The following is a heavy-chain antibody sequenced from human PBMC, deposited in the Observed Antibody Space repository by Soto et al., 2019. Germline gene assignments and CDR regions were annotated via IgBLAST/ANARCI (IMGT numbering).Heavy chain of an antibody. CDR3: ARADCTGAYCYSWPFNYGVDV. D-gene: IGHD2-15*01. V-gene: IGHV3-33*08. Sequence: ESGGGVVQPGGSLRLSCTTSGFTFNTYGMHWVRQAPGKGLEWVAIIWYDGSNKYYADSVKGRFTISRDNSKNTLYLQMNSLRAEDTALYYGARADCTGAYCYSWPFNYGVDVWGQGTTVTVSS. CDR1: GFTFNTYG. J-gene: IGHJ6*02. CDR2: IWYDGSNK.